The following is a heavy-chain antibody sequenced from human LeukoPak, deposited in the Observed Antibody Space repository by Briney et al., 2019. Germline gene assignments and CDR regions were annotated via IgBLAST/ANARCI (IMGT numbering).Heavy chain of an antibody. D-gene: IGHD3-10*01. CDR3: ARDRRYYGSGSYIDY. CDR2: IYYSGST. Sequence: SETLSLTCTVPGGSISSSSYYWGWIRQPPGKGLEWIGSIYYSGSTYYNPSLKSRVTISVDTSKNQFSLKLSSVTAADTAVYYCARDRRYYGSGSYIDYWGQGTLVTVSS. V-gene: IGHV4-39*07. CDR1: GGSISSSSYY. J-gene: IGHJ4*02.